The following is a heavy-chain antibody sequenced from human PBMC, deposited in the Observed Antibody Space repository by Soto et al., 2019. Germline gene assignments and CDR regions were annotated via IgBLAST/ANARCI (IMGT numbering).Heavy chain of an antibody. J-gene: IGHJ4*02. D-gene: IGHD3-3*01. CDR1: GGSFRDYY. CDR2: INYSGRT. Sequence: PSETLSLTCAVYGGSFRDYYWSWIRQPPGKGLEWIGEINYSGRTNHSPSLKSRVTISVDTSKNQFSLKLSSVTAADTAVYYCARGVYDTIFGVVSLDYWEQGTLVTVSS. CDR3: ARGVYDTIFGVVSLDY. V-gene: IGHV4-34*01.